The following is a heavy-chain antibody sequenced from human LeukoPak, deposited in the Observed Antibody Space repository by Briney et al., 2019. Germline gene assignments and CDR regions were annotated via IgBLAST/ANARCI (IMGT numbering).Heavy chain of an antibody. Sequence: AASVKVSCKASGYTFTSYYMHWVRQAPGQGLEWMGIINPSGGSTSYAQKFQGRVTITRNTSISTAYMELSSLRSEDTAVYYCALFHCTNGVCYLDYWGQGTLVTVSS. J-gene: IGHJ4*02. CDR1: GYTFTSYY. V-gene: IGHV1-46*01. CDR2: INPSGGST. D-gene: IGHD2-8*01. CDR3: ALFHCTNGVCYLDY.